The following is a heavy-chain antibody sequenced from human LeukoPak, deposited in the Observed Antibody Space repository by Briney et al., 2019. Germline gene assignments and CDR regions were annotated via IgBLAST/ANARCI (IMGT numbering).Heavy chain of an antibody. CDR2: IHYRGGT. V-gene: IGHV4-39*01. Sequence: PSETLSLTCNVSGGSLSSSSYYWGWIRQSPDKGLEWIGSIHYRGGTSYNPSLKSRVTISVDTSKNQFSLNLRSVTVADTAMYYCARRAYSSGWYRNIDYWGQGTLVTVSS. D-gene: IGHD6-19*01. CDR1: GGSLSSSSYY. J-gene: IGHJ4*02. CDR3: ARRAYSSGWYRNIDY.